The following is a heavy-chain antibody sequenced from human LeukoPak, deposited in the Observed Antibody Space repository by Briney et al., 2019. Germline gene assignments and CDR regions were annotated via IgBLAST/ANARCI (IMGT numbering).Heavy chain of an antibody. CDR3: ARVEVSYYSDY. J-gene: IGHJ4*02. D-gene: IGHD2-8*02. V-gene: IGHV3-48*03. CDR1: GFTFSTYE. Sequence: GGSLSPSCAASGFTFSTYEMNWVRQAPGKGLEWVSNISITGTIINYAGSVKGRFTVSRDNAKNSLYLQMNSLRAEDTAVYYCARVEVSYYSDYWGQGTLVTVSS. CDR2: ISITGTII.